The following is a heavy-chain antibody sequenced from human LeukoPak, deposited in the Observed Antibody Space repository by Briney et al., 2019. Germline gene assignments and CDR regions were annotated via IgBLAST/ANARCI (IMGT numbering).Heavy chain of an antibody. D-gene: IGHD2-2*01. Sequence: GGSLRLSCAASGFTFSSYSMNWVRQAPGKGLEWVSSISSSSSYIYYADSVKGRFTISRDNADNSLFLQMNSLRAEDTAVYYCASLAIVVVAASFDYWGQGTLVTVSS. J-gene: IGHJ4*02. CDR1: GFTFSSYS. CDR2: ISSSSSYI. CDR3: ASLAIVVVAASFDY. V-gene: IGHV3-21*01.